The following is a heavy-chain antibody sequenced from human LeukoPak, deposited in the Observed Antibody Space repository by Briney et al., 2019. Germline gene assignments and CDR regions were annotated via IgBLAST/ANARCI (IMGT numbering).Heavy chain of an antibody. V-gene: IGHV4-4*07. CDR2: MYPSGST. D-gene: IGHD3-9*01. Sequence: SETLSLTCTVSGGSISSYYWSWIRQPAGKGLEWIGRMYPSGSTNYNPSLKSRLTMSVDTSKNQISLKLSSVTAADTAVYYCARQIDPWAPFDPWGQGTLVTVSS. CDR3: ARQIDPWAPFDP. CDR1: GGSISSYY. J-gene: IGHJ5*02.